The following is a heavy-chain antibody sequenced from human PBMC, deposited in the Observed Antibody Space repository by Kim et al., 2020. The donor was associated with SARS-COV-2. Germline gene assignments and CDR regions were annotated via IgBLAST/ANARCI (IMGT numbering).Heavy chain of an antibody. V-gene: IGHV1-2*04. D-gene: IGHD3-10*01. J-gene: IGHJ6*01. Sequence: ASVKVSCKASGYTFTGYYMHWVRQAPGQGLEWMGWINPNSGGTNYAQKFQGWVTMTRDTSISTAYMELSRLRSDDTAVYYCARDRHSRLRWFWEDYYYYYGMDVWGQGTTVTVSS. CDR1: GYTFTGYY. CDR3: ARDRHSRLRWFWEDYYYYYGMDV. CDR2: INPNSGGT.